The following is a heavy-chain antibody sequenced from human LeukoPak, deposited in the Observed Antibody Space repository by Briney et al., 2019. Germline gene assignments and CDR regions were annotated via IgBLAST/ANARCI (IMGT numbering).Heavy chain of an antibody. V-gene: IGHV3-23*01. D-gene: IGHD5-24*01. CDR2: ISGSGGRT. Sequence: PGGSLRLSCTTSGFTFSSYVMSWVRQAPGKGLEWVSGISGSGGRTYYADSVQGRFTISRDISKNTLYLQMNSLRAEDTAVYYCARDLGDGYNYDYWGQGTLVTVSS. CDR1: GFTFSSYV. J-gene: IGHJ4*02. CDR3: ARDLGDGYNYDY.